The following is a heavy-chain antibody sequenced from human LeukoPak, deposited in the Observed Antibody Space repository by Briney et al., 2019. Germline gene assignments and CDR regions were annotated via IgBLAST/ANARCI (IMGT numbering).Heavy chain of an antibody. CDR1: GYTFTSYA. J-gene: IGHJ4*02. D-gene: IGHD3-22*01. Sequence: ASVKVSCKASGYTFTSYAMNWVRQAPGQGLEWMGWINTNTGNPTYAQGFTRRFVFSLDTSVSTAYLQISSLKAEDTAVYYCARFDDSSGYYWPPSEWGQGTLVTVSS. V-gene: IGHV7-4-1*02. CDR3: ARFDDSSGYYWPPSE. CDR2: INTNTGNP.